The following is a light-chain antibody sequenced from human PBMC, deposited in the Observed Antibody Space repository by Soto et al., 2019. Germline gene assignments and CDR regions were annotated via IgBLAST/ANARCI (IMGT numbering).Light chain of an antibody. CDR3: PKSSSTTLP. CDR2: GAS. J-gene: IGKJ4*01. CDR1: QSISTY. Sequence: AWCMSAALVGRGTINYMASQSISTYLESFQQKPGKAPKLLIYGASTLQSGVPSRFSGSGSGTAFTLPISRLQPEDFATYYCPKSSSTTLPFFVGTKVDIK. V-gene: IGKV1-39*01.